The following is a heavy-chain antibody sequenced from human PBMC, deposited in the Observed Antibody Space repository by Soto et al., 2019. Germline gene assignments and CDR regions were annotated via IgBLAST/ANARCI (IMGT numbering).Heavy chain of an antibody. J-gene: IGHJ4*02. D-gene: IGHD5-18*01. CDR1: GFTFSSYA. CDR3: ARGGSFQYSYGFEGYYFDY. Sequence: VQLVESGGGVVQPGRSLRLSCAASGFTFSSYAMHWVRQAPGKGLEWVAVISYDGSNKYYADSVKGRFTISRDNSKNTIYMQMNSLRAEYTAVYYCARGGSFQYSYGFEGYYFDYWGQGTLVTVTS. CDR2: ISYDGSNK. V-gene: IGHV3-30-3*01.